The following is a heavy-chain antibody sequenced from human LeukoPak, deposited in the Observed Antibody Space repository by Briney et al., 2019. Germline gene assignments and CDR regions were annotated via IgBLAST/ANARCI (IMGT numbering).Heavy chain of an antibody. CDR2: ISGSGGST. CDR3: AKARYNWNYFDH. J-gene: IGHJ4*02. Sequence: HTGGSLRLSCAASGFTFSSYAMSWVRQAPGKGLEWVSAISGSGGSTYYADSVKGRFTISRDNSKNTLYLQMNSLRAEDTAVYYCAKARYNWNYFDHWGQGTLVTVSS. CDR1: GFTFSSYA. V-gene: IGHV3-23*01. D-gene: IGHD1-20*01.